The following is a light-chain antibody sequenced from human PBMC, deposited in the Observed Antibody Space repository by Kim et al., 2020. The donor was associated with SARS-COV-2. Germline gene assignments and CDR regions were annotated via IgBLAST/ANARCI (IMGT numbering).Light chain of an antibody. CDR1: ETVSNN. V-gene: IGKV3-15*01. CDR2: GAS. Sequence: VSQGERATLSCRASETVSNNLAWYQQKPGQAPRLLIHGASTRATGTPARFSGSGSGTEFALTISSLQSEDFAVYYCQQHNSWPRTFGQGTKVDIK. J-gene: IGKJ1*01. CDR3: QQHNSWPRT.